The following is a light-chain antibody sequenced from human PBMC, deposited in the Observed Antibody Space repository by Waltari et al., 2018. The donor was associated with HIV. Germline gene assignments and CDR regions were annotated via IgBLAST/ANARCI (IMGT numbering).Light chain of an antibody. V-gene: IGLV2-14*01. Sequence: SALTQPASVSGSPGQSITIPCTGTRSDVGGYNNVPWYQQHPGKAPKLMIYEVSNRPSGVSNRFSGSKSGNTASLTISGLQAEDEADYYCSSYTSSSTLVVFGGGTKLTVL. CDR2: EVS. CDR1: RSDVGGYNN. CDR3: SSYTSSSTLVV. J-gene: IGLJ2*01.